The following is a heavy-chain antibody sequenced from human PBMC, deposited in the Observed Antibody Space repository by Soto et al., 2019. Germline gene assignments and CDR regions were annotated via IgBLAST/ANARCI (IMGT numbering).Heavy chain of an antibody. V-gene: IGHV4-39*01. CDR3: AGPASIAAAGTD. J-gene: IGHJ4*02. D-gene: IGHD6-13*01. CDR1: GGSISSSSYY. Sequence: SETLSLTCTVSGGSISSSSYYWGWIRQPPGKGLEWIGSIYYSGSTYYNPSLKSRVTISVDTSKNQFSLKLSSVTAADTAVYYCAGPASIAAAGTDWGQGTLVTVSS. CDR2: IYYSGST.